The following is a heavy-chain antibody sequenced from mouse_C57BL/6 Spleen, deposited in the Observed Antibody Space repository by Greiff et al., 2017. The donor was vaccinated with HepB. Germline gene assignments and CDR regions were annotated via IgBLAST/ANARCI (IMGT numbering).Heavy chain of an antibody. CDR1: GYTFTDYY. J-gene: IGHJ2*01. Sequence: EVQLQQSGPELVKPGASVKISCKASGYTFTDYYMNWVKQSHGKSLEWIGDINPNNGGTSYNQKFKGKATLTVDKSSSTAYMELRSRTSEDSAVYYCARRLYYYGNSYYFDYWGQGTTLTVSS. CDR3: ARRLYYYGNSYYFDY. CDR2: INPNNGGT. D-gene: IGHD1-1*01. V-gene: IGHV1-26*01.